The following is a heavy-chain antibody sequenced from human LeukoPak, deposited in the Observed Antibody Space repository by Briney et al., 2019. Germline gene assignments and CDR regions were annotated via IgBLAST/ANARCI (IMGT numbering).Heavy chain of an antibody. D-gene: IGHD6-13*01. J-gene: IGHJ4*02. CDR1: GYTFAGYY. CDR3: ARAAAGTFGWVDY. CDR2: INPSSGGT. Sequence: ASVKVSCKASGYTFAGYYMHWVRQAPGQGLEWMGWINPSSGGTNYAQKFQGRVTMTRDTSISTAYMELSRLRSDDTAVYYCARAAAGTFGWVDYWGQGTLVTVSS. V-gene: IGHV1-2*02.